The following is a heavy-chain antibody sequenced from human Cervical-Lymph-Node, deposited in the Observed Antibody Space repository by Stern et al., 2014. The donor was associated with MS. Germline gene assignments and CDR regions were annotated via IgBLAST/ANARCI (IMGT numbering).Heavy chain of an antibody. V-gene: IGHV3-53*01. D-gene: IGHD4-11*01. CDR2: LYSGGSS. CDR3: ARGRGTTITTEYSYYYYGMDV. Sequence: EVQLVESGGGLIQPGGSLRLSCAASGFTVSSNYMTWVRQAPGKGLEWVSILYSGGSSYYADSVKGRFTISRGNSNNTLYLQMNSLRAEDTAVYYCARGRGTTITTEYSYYYYGMDVWGQGTTVTVSS. CDR1: GFTVSSNY. J-gene: IGHJ6*02.